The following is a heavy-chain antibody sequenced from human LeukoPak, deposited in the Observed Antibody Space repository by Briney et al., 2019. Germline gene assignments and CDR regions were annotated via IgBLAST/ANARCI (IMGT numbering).Heavy chain of an antibody. CDR2: IKPDSGAT. V-gene: IGHV1-2*02. CDR3: ARDHDYGPDY. CDR1: GYTFTVHY. D-gene: IGHD4/OR15-4a*01. J-gene: IGHJ4*02. Sequence: ASVKVSCKASGYTFTVHYLHWLRQAPGQGLEWMGWIKPDSGATNFAQNFQGRVTMISDTSINTAYMELSSLTSDDTAMYYCARDHDYGPDYWGQGTLVTVSA.